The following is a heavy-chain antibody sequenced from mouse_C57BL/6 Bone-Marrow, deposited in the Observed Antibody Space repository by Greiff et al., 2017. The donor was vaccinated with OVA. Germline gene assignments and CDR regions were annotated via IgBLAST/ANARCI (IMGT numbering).Heavy chain of an antibody. V-gene: IGHV1-55*01. CDR1: GYTFTSYW. J-gene: IGHJ2*01. CDR3: ARSHDY. CDR2: IYPRSGNT. Sequence: VQLQQPGAELVKPGASVKMSCKASGYTFTSYWITWVKQRPGQGLEWIGDIYPRSGNTYYNEKFKGKATLTADKSSSTAYMELRSLTSEDSAVYFCARSHDYWGQGTTLTVSS.